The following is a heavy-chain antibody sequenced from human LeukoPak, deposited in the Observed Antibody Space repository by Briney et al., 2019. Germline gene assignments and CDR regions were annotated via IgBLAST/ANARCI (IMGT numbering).Heavy chain of an antibody. CDR2: IYYSGST. Sequence: SETLSLTCTVSGGSISSGDYYWSWIRQPPGKGLEWIGYIYYSGSTYYNPSLKSRVTISVDTFKNQFSLKLSSVTAADTAVYYCASDPGIAAAGEGAFDIWGQGTMVTVSS. V-gene: IGHV4-30-4*01. CDR1: GGSISSGDYY. D-gene: IGHD6-13*01. J-gene: IGHJ3*02. CDR3: ASDPGIAAAGEGAFDI.